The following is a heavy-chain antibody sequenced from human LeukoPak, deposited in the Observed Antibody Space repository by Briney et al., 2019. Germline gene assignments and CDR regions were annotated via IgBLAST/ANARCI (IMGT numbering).Heavy chain of an antibody. V-gene: IGHV3-7*01. CDR2: IKPSGRAN. Sequence: TGGSLRLSCAASGFTFNNAWMSWVRQAPGKGLEWVANIKPSGRANYYVDSVKGRVTISRDNAKNSLYLQMNSLRAEDTGLYYCASEGLSGYDSTEFDFWGQGTLVTVSS. CDR1: GFTFNNAW. D-gene: IGHD5-12*01. J-gene: IGHJ4*02. CDR3: ASEGLSGYDSTEFDF.